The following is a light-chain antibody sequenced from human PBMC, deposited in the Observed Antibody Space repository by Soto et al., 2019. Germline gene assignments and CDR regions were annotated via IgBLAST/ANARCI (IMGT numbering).Light chain of an antibody. CDR1: RSSIGSHA. V-gene: IGLV1-44*01. CDR3: SALDHALNNVV. J-gene: IGLJ2*01. CDR2: SSD. Sequence: QYVLTQPPSASGTPGQRVTISCSGTRSSIGSHAVNWYQQLPGTSPKRLIFSSDLRHSGVPDRFSVSKSGTSGSLYSSGLQSDDEGEAICSALDHALNNVVVGGGTIVTVL.